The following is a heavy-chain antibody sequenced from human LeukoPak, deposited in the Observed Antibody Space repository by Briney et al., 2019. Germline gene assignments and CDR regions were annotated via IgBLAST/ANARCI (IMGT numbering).Heavy chain of an antibody. CDR2: IYYSGST. D-gene: IGHD2-15*01. CDR1: GGSISSYY. CDR3: ARGCSGGSCDNAFDI. V-gene: IGHV4-59*01. Sequence: PSETLSLTCTVSGGSISSYYWSWIRQPPGKGLEWIGYIYYSGSTNYNPSLKSRVTISVDTSKNQFSLKLSSVTAADTAVYYCARGCSGGSCDNAFDIWGQGTMVTVSS. J-gene: IGHJ3*02.